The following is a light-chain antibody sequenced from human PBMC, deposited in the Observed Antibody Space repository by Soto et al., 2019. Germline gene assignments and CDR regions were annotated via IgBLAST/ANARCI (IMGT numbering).Light chain of an antibody. CDR2: HTS. V-gene: IGKV3-20*01. Sequence: EVVMTQSPGTLSLSPGDRATLSCRASQSVSSSSLAWYQQKPDQAPRLLISHTSSKATGIPDRFSGSGSATDYTLTISRLEPEDFAVYYCQQYGTSPPYTFGQGTKVEIK. CDR1: QSVSSSS. J-gene: IGKJ2*01. CDR3: QQYGTSPPYT.